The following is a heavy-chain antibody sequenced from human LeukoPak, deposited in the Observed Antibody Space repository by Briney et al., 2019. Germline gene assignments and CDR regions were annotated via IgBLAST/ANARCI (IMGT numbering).Heavy chain of an antibody. J-gene: IGHJ4*02. CDR3: ARGLKTTVVTPFAY. V-gene: IGHV5-51*01. D-gene: IGHD4-23*01. CDR2: IQPRDSDA. Sequence: GESLKISCKASGYTFTNYWIGWVRQMPGKGLEWMGIIQPRDSDARYSPSLRGQVTFSADKSISTADLQWSSLKASDTAIYYCARGLKTTVVTPFAYWGQGTLVTVSS. CDR1: GYTFTNYW.